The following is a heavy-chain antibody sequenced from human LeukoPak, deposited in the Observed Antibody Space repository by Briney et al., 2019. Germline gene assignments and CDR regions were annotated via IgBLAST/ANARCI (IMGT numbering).Heavy chain of an antibody. CDR3: ARVIPNYYHYRSGPGGGDAFDI. Sequence: ASVNVSCKLSGNNIIDYYINWMRQAPGQGLEWMGWINPKNGGTKYAQTFQGGVTMTWDTSISTAYMELSRLTSDDTAVYYCARVIPNYYHYRSGPGGGDAFDIWGQGTMVTVSS. CDR1: GNNIIDYY. D-gene: IGHD3-22*01. CDR2: INPKNGGT. V-gene: IGHV1-2*02. J-gene: IGHJ3*02.